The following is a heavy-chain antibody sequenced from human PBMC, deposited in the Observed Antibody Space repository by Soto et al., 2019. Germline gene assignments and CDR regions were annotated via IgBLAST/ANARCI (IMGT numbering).Heavy chain of an antibody. V-gene: IGHV4-34*01. J-gene: IGHJ3*02. CDR2: IHHSGRT. CDR3: ARGECSSNYCFTRWALDI. D-gene: IGHD2-2*01. Sequence: SETLSLTCAVYGGSFSGYYWTWIRQTPGQGLEWIGEIHHSGRTNYNPSLKGRVSISADTSKTQFSLNLTSVTAADTAVYYCARGECSSNYCFTRWALDIWGQGTVVTVS. CDR1: GGSFSGYY.